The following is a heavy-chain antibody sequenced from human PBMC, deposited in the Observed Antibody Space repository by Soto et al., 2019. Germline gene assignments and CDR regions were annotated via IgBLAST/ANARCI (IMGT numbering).Heavy chain of an antibody. J-gene: IGHJ5*02. CDR1: GGSISSSNW. CDR2: IHHTGNT. Sequence: SETLSLTCAVSGGSISSSNWWSWVRQPPGKGLEWIGEIHHTGNTNYNPSLKSRVTISVDKSKNEFSLKLRSVTAADTAVYYCARCVLGTSCYNPWGQGTLVTVSS. CDR3: ARCVLGTSCYNP. D-gene: IGHD2-2*02. V-gene: IGHV4-4*02.